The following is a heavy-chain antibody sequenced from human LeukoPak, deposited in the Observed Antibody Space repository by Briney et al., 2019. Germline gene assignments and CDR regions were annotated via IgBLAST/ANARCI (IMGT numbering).Heavy chain of an antibody. CDR1: GFTFSSYS. V-gene: IGHV3-21*01. CDR2: ISSSSSYI. CDR3: ARVYPLRLFYYDSSGYYSNFGGGPRGPLDY. Sequence: PGGSLRLSCAASGFTFSSYSMNWVRQAPGKGLEWVSSISSSSSYIYYADSVKGRFTISRDNAKNSLYLQMNSLRAEDTAVYYCARVYPLRLFYYDSSGYYSNFGGGPRGPLDYWGQGTLVTVSS. D-gene: IGHD3-22*01. J-gene: IGHJ4*02.